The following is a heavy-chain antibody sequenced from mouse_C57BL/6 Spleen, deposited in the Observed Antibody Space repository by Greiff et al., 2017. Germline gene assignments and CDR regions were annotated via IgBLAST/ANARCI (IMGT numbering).Heavy chain of an antibody. V-gene: IGHV6-3*01. CDR3: TGPPFTDGDAMDY. CDR2: IRLKSDNYAT. CDR1: GFTFSNYW. D-gene: IGHD1-1*01. J-gene: IGHJ4*01. Sequence: EVKLVESGGGLVQPGGSMKLSCVASGFTFSNYWMNWVRQSPEKGLEWVAQIRLKSDNYATHYAESVKGRFTISRDDSKSSVYLQMNNLRAEDTGIYYCTGPPFTDGDAMDYWGQGTSVTVSS.